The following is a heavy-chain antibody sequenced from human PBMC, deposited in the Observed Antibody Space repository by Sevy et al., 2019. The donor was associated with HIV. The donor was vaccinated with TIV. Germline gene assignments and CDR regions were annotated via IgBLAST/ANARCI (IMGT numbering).Heavy chain of an antibody. CDR3: AREWGDYYYYGMDV. Sequence: GGSLRLSCAASGFTFSSYWMSWVRQAPGKGLEWVANIKQDGSEKYYVDSVKGRFTSSRDNAKNSLYLQMNSLRAEDTAVYYCAREWGDYYYYGMDVWGQGTTVTVSS. CDR2: IKQDGSEK. D-gene: IGHD3-16*01. CDR1: GFTFSSYW. J-gene: IGHJ6*02. V-gene: IGHV3-7*01.